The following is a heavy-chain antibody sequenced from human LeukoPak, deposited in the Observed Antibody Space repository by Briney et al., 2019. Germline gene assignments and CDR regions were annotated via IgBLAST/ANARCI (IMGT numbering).Heavy chain of an antibody. D-gene: IGHD3-16*01. CDR1: GGSISSYY. V-gene: IGHV4-59*01. Sequence: SETLSLTCTVSGGSISSYYWSWIRQPPGKGLEWIGYVYYSGSTNYNPSLKSRVTISVDTSKNQFSLQLSSVTAADTAVYYCARLKLGAYFDLWGRGTLVTVSS. J-gene: IGHJ2*01. CDR2: VYYSGST. CDR3: ARLKLGAYFDL.